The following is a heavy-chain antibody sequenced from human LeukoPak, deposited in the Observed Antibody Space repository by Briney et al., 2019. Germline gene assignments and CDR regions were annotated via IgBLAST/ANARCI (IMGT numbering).Heavy chain of an antibody. D-gene: IGHD3-22*01. CDR1: GYTFTSYG. CDR2: IIPILGIA. V-gene: IGHV1-69*04. CDR3: ARYYYDSSGYSYYFDY. Sequence: ASVKVSCKASGYTFTSYGISWVRQAPGQGLEWMGRIIPILGIANYAQKFQGRVTITADKSTSTAYMELSSLRSEDTAVYYCARYYYDSSGYSYYFDYWGQGTLVTVSS. J-gene: IGHJ4*02.